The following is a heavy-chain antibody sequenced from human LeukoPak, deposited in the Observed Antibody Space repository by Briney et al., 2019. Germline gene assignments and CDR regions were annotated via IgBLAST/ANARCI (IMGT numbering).Heavy chain of an antibody. CDR3: ARDYYDSSGSDAFDI. D-gene: IGHD3-22*01. J-gene: IGHJ3*02. CDR1: GYSFTNYW. CDR2: IDPSDSYA. Sequence: PGESLKISCEGSGYSFTNYWISWVRQMPGKGLEWMGKIDPSDSYANYSPSFQGHVTISADKSITTAYLQWGSLKASDTAMYYCARDYYDSSGSDAFDIWGQGTMVTVYS. V-gene: IGHV5-10-1*01.